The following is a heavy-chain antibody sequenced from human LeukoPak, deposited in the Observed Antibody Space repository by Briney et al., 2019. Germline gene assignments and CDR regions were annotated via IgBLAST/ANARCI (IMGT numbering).Heavy chain of an antibody. D-gene: IGHD6-6*01. Sequence: PSQTLSLTCTVSGGSISSGGYYWSWIRQHPGKGLEWIGYIYYSGSAYYNPSLKSRVTISVDTSKNQFSLKLSSVTAADTAVYYCARGEYSSSWWGVGWFDPWGQGTLVTVSS. V-gene: IGHV4-31*03. CDR2: IYYSGSA. CDR1: GGSISSGGYY. J-gene: IGHJ5*02. CDR3: ARGEYSSSWWGVGWFDP.